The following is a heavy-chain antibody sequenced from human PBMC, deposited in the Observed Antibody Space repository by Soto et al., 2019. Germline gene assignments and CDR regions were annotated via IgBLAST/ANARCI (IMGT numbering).Heavy chain of an antibody. CDR1: GYTFTSYY. D-gene: IGHD6-6*01. CDR3: ARDLSIAARPGGY. J-gene: IGHJ4*02. Sequence: QVQLVQSGAEVKKPGASVKVSCKASGYTFTSYYMHWVRQAPGQGLEWMGIINPSGGSTSYAQKSQGRVTMTRDTSPSTVYMELSSLRSEDTAVYYCARDLSIAARPGGYWRQGTLVTVSS. CDR2: INPSGGST. V-gene: IGHV1-46*01.